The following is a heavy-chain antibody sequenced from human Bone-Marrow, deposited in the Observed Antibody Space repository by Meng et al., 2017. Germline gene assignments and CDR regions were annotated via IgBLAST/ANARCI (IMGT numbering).Heavy chain of an antibody. CDR3: ARQGFLEWLLYRGNWFDP. J-gene: IGHJ5*02. CDR1: GPSISNADYY. V-gene: IGHV4-30-4*08. CDR2: IYYSGST. D-gene: IGHD3-3*01. Sequence: QVQLQESGPGLVKPSQTLSLTCPVSGPSISNADYYWSWIRQPPGKGLEWIGYIYYSGSTYYNPSLRSRVVISVDTSKNQFSLKLNAVSAADTAVYYCARQGFLEWLLYRGNWFDPWGQGTLVTVSS.